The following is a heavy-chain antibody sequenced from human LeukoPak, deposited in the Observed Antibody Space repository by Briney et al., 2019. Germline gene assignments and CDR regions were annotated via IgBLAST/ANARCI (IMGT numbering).Heavy chain of an antibody. Sequence: SVTVSCKASGGTFSSYAISWVRQAPGQGLEWMGRIIPILGIANYAQKFQGRVTITADKSTSTAYMELSSLRSEDTAVYYCASGPYYYDSGVFDYWGQGTLVTVSS. D-gene: IGHD3-22*01. CDR1: GGTFSSYA. V-gene: IGHV1-69*04. CDR3: ASGPYYYDSGVFDY. CDR2: IIPILGIA. J-gene: IGHJ4*02.